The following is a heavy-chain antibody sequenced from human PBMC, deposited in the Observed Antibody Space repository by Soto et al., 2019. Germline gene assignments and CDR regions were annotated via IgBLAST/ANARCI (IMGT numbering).Heavy chain of an antibody. V-gene: IGHV1-69*01. CDR3: ARGRRYPTSSHSYVMDV. CDR2: SLPIFGTS. J-gene: IGHJ6*02. CDR1: GGTISTYS. Sequence: QVQLVQSGAEVKKPGSSVKVSCKASGGTISTYSISWVRQAPGQGLEWMGGSLPIFGTSHFAQNFQGRVTITADESTSTAYMELSSLRSDDTAVYYCARGRRYPTSSHSYVMDVWGQGTTVTVSS. D-gene: IGHD1-20*01.